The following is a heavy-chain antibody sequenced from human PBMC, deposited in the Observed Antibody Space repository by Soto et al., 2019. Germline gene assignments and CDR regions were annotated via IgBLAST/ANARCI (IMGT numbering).Heavy chain of an antibody. CDR2: INPSGGST. V-gene: IGHV1-46*01. D-gene: IGHD2-2*01. CDR3: ASRYCSSTSCRRDYYYYYGMDV. CDR1: GYTFTSYY. J-gene: IGHJ6*02. Sequence: GASVKVSCKASGYTFTSYYMHWVRQAPGQGLEWMGIINPSGGSTSYAQKFQGRVTMTRDTSTSTVYMELSSLRSEDTAVYYCASRYCSSTSCRRDYYYYYGMDVWGQGTKVTVSS.